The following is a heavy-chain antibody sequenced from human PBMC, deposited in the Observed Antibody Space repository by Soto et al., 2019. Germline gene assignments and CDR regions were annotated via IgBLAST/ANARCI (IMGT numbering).Heavy chain of an antibody. CDR3: ATMATFGSLKWFDP. V-gene: IGHV1-8*01. J-gene: IGHJ5*02. Sequence: ASVKVSCKASVYTFTNNDFSWVRQATGQGLEWMGWMNPGSGDTGYAQKFQGRVTMTRDISIATAYMELSSLRSDDTAIYYCATMATFGSLKWFDPWGQGTLVTVSS. CDR1: VYTFTNND. CDR2: MNPGSGDT. D-gene: IGHD3-10*01.